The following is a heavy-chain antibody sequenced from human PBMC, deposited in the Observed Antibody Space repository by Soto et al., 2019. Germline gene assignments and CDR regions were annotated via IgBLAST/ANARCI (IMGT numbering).Heavy chain of an antibody. Sequence: QVQLVQSGAEVKKPGSSVKVSCKASGGTFSSYAISWVRQAPGQGLEWMGGIIPIFGTANYAQKFQGRVTITADESTSTAYMELSSLRSADTAVYYCARGKYSSSWRHYYYYGMDVWGQGTTVTVSS. CDR3: ARGKYSSSWRHYYYYGMDV. CDR1: GGTFSSYA. D-gene: IGHD6-13*01. V-gene: IGHV1-69*01. CDR2: IIPIFGTA. J-gene: IGHJ6*02.